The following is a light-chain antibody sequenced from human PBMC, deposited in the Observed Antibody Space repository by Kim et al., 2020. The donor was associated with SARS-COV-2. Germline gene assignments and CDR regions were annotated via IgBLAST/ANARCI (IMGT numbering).Light chain of an antibody. Sequence: GQSRTISCTGTSSDVGGYNYVSWYQQHPGKAPKLMIYDVTNRPSGVSNRFSGSKSGNTASLTISGLQAEDETEYYCSSFTSNETLVFGGGAQLTVL. V-gene: IGLV2-14*03. CDR1: SSDVGGYNY. J-gene: IGLJ2*01. CDR3: SSFTSNETLV. CDR2: DVT.